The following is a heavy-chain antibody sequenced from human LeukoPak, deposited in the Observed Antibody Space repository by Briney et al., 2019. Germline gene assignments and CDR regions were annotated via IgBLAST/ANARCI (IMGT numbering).Heavy chain of an antibody. V-gene: IGHV3-7*01. CDR3: ARDRPDY. J-gene: IGHJ4*02. Sequence: GGSLRLSCAASGFTFSSYWMGWVRQAPGKGLEWVANINQDGSEKHYMDSVKGRFAISRDNAKNSLYLQVNSLRAEDTAVYYCARDRPDYWGQGALVTVSS. CDR2: INQDGSEK. CDR1: GFTFSSYW.